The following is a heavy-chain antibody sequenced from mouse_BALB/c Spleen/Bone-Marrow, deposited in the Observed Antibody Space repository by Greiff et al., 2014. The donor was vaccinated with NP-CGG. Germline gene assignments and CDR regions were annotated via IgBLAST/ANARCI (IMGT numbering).Heavy chain of an antibody. V-gene: IGHV1-7*01. CDR2: INPSTGYT. J-gene: IGHJ4*01. Sequence: QVQLQQPGAELAKPGASVKMSCKASGYTFTSYWTHWVKQRPGQVLEWIGYINPSTGYTEYDLKFKDKATLTADKSSSTAYIQLSSLTSEDSAVYYCASPYGYEDYSAMDYWGQGTSVTVSS. CDR3: ASPYGYEDYSAMDY. D-gene: IGHD1-2*01. CDR1: GYTFTSYW.